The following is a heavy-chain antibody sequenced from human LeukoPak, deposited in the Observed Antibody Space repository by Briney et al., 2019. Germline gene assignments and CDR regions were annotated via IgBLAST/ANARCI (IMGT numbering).Heavy chain of an antibody. CDR1: GFTVSSNY. CDR2: IYSGGST. D-gene: IGHD6-13*01. CDR3: ARGPSSSWYYTNWFDP. V-gene: IGHV3-53*04. J-gene: IGHJ5*02. Sequence: PGGSLRLSCAASGFTVSSNYMSWVRQAPGKGLEWVSVIYSGGSTYYADSVKGRFTISRHNSKNTLYLQMNSLRAEDTAVYYCARGPSSSWYYTNWFDPWGQGTLVTVSS.